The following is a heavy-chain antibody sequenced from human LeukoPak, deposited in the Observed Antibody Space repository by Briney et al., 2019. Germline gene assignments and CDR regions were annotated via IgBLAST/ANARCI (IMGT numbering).Heavy chain of an antibody. J-gene: IGHJ3*02. V-gene: IGHV3-7*01. CDR3: ARDEQWLVPGAFDI. D-gene: IGHD6-19*01. CDR2: IKEDGSEK. CDR1: GFTFGTYW. Sequence: GGSLRLSCAASGFTFGTYWMSWVRQAPGKGLEWVANIKEDGSEKYCVDSVKGRFTISRDNTKNSLYLEMNSLRVEDTAVYYCARDEQWLVPGAFDIWGQGTMVTVSS.